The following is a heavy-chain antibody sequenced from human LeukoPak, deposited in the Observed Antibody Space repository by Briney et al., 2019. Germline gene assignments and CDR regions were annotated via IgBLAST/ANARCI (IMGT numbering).Heavy chain of an antibody. CDR3: ARAVAYYFDY. CDR1: GFTFDDYA. V-gene: IGHV3-9*01. J-gene: IGHJ4*02. CDR2: ISWNSGSI. D-gene: IGHD6-19*01. Sequence: GRSLRLSCAAFGFTFDDYAMHRVRQAPGKGLEWVSGISWNSGSIGYADSVKGRFTISRDNARNSLYLQMNSLRAEDTAVYYCARAVAYYFDYWGQGTLVTVSS.